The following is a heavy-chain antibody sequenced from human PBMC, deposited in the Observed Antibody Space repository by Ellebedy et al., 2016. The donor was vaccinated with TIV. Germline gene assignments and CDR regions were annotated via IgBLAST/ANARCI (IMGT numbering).Heavy chain of an antibody. J-gene: IGHJ1*01. CDR3: AIEAGASGWYSGFQH. V-gene: IGHV3-53*01. Sequence: GESLKISCAASGFTVSNSYMNWVRQAPGKGLEWVSGISAGGNTYYADSVKGRFTISRNDSKNTLYLQMNSLRAEDTANYYCAIEAGASGWYSGFQHWGQGTLVTVSS. CDR2: ISAGGNT. CDR1: GFTVSNSY. D-gene: IGHD6-19*01.